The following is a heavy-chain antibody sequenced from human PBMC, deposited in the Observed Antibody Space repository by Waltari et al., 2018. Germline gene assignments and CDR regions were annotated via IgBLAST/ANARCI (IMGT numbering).Heavy chain of an antibody. CDR3: ATLIQLWPSPFDY. CDR1: GFPLRSHR. J-gene: IGHJ4*02. Sequence: EVQLVEAGGDLVQPGGSLRLSWVASGFPLRSHRMHWVRQVPGKGLVWVSRIHGDGSSPTYAESVKGRFTISRDNAKNTLYLQMNSLRAEDTAVYYCATLIQLWPSPFDYWGPGTLVTVSS. D-gene: IGHD1-1*01. CDR2: IHGDGSSP. V-gene: IGHV3-74*01.